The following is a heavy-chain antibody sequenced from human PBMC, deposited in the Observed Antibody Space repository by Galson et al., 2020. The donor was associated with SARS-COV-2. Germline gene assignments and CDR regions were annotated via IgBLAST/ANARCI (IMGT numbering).Heavy chain of an antibody. CDR1: GASVSRGSYY. V-gene: IGHV4-61*01. D-gene: IGHD2-21*02. CDR2: IYYTSST. Sequence: SETLSLTCTVSGASVSRGSYYWSWIRQAPGKGLEWIGNIYYTSSTRYNPSLKSRVTISVDTSKNQFSLELKSVTAADTAVYFCARDWAYCGGDCVGYWGLGTLVVVPS. J-gene: IGHJ4*02. CDR3: ARDWAYCGGDCVGY.